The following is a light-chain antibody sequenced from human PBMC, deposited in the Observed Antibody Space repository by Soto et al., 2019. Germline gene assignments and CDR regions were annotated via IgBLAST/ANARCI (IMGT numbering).Light chain of an antibody. J-gene: IGKJ1*01. CDR2: GAS. CDR3: QQYKNWWT. CDR1: QSVSSN. V-gene: IGKV3-15*01. Sequence: EVVLTQSPATRSLFPGEIATLSCRASQSVSSNLAWFQHKPGQAPRLLIYGASIRATGIPARFSGSGSRTEFTLTISSLQSEDVAVYYCQQYKNWWTFGQGTKVDI.